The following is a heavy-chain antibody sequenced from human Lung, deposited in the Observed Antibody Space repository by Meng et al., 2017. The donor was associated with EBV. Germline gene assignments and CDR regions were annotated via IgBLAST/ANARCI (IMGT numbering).Heavy chain of an antibody. V-gene: IGHV4-30-4*01. J-gene: IGHJ4*02. CDR3: ARGPTTYFDY. Sequence: QLQLHDSGPVLWKPSRTPSLSCPVSWGSISSGEYDWSWIRQPPGKGLEWIGYIYYSGSTYYNPSLKSRVTISIDTSKNQFSLKLSSVTAADTAVYYCARGPTTYFDYWGQGTLVTVSS. CDR1: WGSISSGEYD. D-gene: IGHD4-17*01. CDR2: IYYSGST.